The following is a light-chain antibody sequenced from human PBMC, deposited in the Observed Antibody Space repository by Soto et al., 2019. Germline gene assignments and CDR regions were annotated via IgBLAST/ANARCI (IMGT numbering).Light chain of an antibody. CDR2: DAS. J-gene: IGKJ4*01. Sequence: IVLTQSPATRYLSTGERATLSCRASQSVSSYLAWYQQKPGQAPRLLIYDASNRATGIPARFSGSGSGTDGTLTISCLENEDCSVYYCQQRSNWTLTFGGGTKVDI. CDR3: QQRSNWTLT. CDR1: QSVSSY. V-gene: IGKV3-11*01.